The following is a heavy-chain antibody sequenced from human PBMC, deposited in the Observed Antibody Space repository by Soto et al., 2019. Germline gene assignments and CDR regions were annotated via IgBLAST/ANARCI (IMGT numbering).Heavy chain of an antibody. D-gene: IGHD2-15*01. Sequence: GESLKISCQASGYSVASYWITWVRQMPVKGLEWMGRIDPSDSYTNYSPSFQGHVTISADKSINTAYLQWSSLKASDTAMYYCARGGGGDDAFDIWGQGTMVTVSS. V-gene: IGHV5-10-1*01. CDR3: ARGGGGDDAFDI. CDR2: IDPSDSYT. CDR1: GYSVASYW. J-gene: IGHJ3*02.